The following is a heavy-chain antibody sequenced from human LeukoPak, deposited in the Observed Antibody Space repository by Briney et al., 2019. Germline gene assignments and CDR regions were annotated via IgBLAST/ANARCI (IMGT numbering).Heavy chain of an antibody. CDR2: ISGSSDYI. Sequence: RGSLRQACPSSGFTLSTYTMNSVRQAPGKGLEWVSSISGSSDYIYYADSVKGRFKSDRQNAKKSLFLQMNSMRAEDTAVYHCARDTRSSYSYCGMDVWGQATTVTVSS. CDR1: GFTLSTYT. J-gene: IGHJ6*02. V-gene: IGHV3-21*01. D-gene: IGHD3-10*01. CDR3: ARDTRSSYSYCGMDV.